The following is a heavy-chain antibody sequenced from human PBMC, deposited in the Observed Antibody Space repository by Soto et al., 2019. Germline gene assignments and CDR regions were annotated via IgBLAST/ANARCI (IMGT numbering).Heavy chain of an antibody. Sequence: EVQLLESGGGLVQPGGSLRLSCAASGFTFSSYAMSWVRQAPGKGLEWVSSTSGSGGSTYYADSVKGRFTISRDNSKNTLYLQMSSLRGEDTAVYYCAKDQRGYSSTARIDYWGQGTLVTVSS. D-gene: IGHD6-13*01. CDR2: TSGSGGST. V-gene: IGHV3-23*01. J-gene: IGHJ4*02. CDR3: AKDQRGYSSTARIDY. CDR1: GFTFSSYA.